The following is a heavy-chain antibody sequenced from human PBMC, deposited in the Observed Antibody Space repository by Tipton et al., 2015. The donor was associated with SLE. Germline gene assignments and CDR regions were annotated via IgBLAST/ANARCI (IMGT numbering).Heavy chain of an antibody. CDR1: GGSISSHY. CDR2: ISYSETT. CDR3: AGAWQGYCSGGTCDVLDY. D-gene: IGHD2-15*01. Sequence: TLSLTCTVSGGSISSHYWSWIRQPPGKGPEWIGYISYSETTNYNPSLKSRVTISVDTSKNQFSLKLRSVTAADTAVYYCAGAWQGYCSGGTCDVLDYWGQGTLVTVSS. V-gene: IGHV4-59*11. J-gene: IGHJ4*02.